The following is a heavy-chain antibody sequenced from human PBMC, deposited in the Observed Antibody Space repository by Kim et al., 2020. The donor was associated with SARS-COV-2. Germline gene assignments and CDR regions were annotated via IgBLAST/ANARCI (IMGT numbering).Heavy chain of an antibody. V-gene: IGHV1-3*01. J-gene: IGHJ5*02. Sequence: ASVKVSCKASGYTFTSYAMHWVRQAPGQRLEWMGWINAGNGNTKYSQKFQGRVTITRDTSASTAYMELSSLRSEDTAVYYCARDFGITMVRGVNPSNWFDPWGQGTLVTVSS. D-gene: IGHD3-10*01. CDR2: INAGNGNT. CDR3: ARDFGITMVRGVNPSNWFDP. CDR1: GYTFTSYA.